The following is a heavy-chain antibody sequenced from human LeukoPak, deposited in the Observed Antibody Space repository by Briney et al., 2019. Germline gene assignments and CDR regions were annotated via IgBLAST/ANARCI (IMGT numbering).Heavy chain of an antibody. D-gene: IGHD3-22*01. Sequence: GESLKISCKGSGYSFTSYWIGWVRQMPGKGLEWMGIIYPGDSDTRYSPSFQGQVTISADKSISTAYLQWSSLKASDTAMYYCARDSGYYYDSSGYYSPDYYYYGMDVWGQGTTVTVSS. CDR1: GYSFTSYW. CDR2: IYPGDSDT. J-gene: IGHJ6*02. CDR3: ARDSGYYYDSSGYYSPDYYYYGMDV. V-gene: IGHV5-51*01.